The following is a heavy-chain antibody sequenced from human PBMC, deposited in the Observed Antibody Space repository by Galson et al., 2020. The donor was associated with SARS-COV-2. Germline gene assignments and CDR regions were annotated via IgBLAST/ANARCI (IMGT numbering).Heavy chain of an antibody. D-gene: IGHD1-26*01. Sequence: GESLKISCVVSGFTFKDSWMSWVRQAPGKGLEWVANIKGDGSETNHADSVTGRCSISRDNAVDSLYLRMNSLRVEDTAIYYCTREVWEGGYWGQGTRVTVSS. V-gene: IGHV3-7*01. CDR3: TREVWEGGY. J-gene: IGHJ4*02. CDR1: GFTFKDSW. CDR2: IKGDGSET.